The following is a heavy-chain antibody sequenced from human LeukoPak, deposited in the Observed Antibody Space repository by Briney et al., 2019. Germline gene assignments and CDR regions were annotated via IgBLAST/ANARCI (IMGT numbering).Heavy chain of an antibody. CDR3: AKEGIAAAGTSYSRFDY. J-gene: IGHJ4*02. Sequence: GGSLRLSCAASGFTFSSYAMSWVRQAPGKGLEWISAISGSGDYTYYADSVKGRFTISRDNPKNTLYMQLNSLRAEDTAVYYCAKEGIAAAGTSYSRFDYWGQGTLVTVSS. V-gene: IGHV3-23*01. CDR1: GFTFSSYA. D-gene: IGHD6-13*01. CDR2: ISGSGDYT.